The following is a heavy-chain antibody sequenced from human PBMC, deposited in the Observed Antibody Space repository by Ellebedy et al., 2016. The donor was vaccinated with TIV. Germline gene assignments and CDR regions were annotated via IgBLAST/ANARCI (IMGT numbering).Heavy chain of an antibody. Sequence: GESLKISCAASGFTFSNYWMHWVRQAPGKGLVWVSRIDSDGTGTSYADSAKGRFTISRDNAKTTLSLQMSSLRAEDTAVYYCARDSGYSGSTGWFDPWGQGTLVTVSS. D-gene: IGHD6-13*01. CDR1: GFTFSNYW. J-gene: IGHJ5*02. V-gene: IGHV3-74*01. CDR3: ARDSGYSGSTGWFDP. CDR2: IDSDGTGT.